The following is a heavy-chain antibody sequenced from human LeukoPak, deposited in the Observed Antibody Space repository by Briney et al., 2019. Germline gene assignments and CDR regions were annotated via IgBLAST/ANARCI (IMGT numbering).Heavy chain of an antibody. Sequence: PGGSLRLSCAGSGFAFSAYWMTWVRQAPGKGLEWVANIKRDGGGTNYLDSVKGRFTISRDNAKNTLYLQMNSLRAEDTAVYYCARDDSSGDGSGPYFDLLDYWGQGTLVTVSS. CDR2: IKRDGGGT. V-gene: IGHV3-7*04. CDR1: GFAFSAYW. CDR3: ARDDSSGDGSGPYFDLLDY. J-gene: IGHJ4*02. D-gene: IGHD3-3*01.